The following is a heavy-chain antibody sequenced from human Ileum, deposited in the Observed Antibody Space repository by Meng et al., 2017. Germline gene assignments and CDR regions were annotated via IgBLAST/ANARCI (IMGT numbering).Heavy chain of an antibody. CDR3: ARPPPVGSSLDY. J-gene: IGHJ4*02. V-gene: IGHV3-66*02. CDR1: GCDVGSNY. CDR2: LRGDGRI. Sequence: GGSLRPSCAVSGCDVGSNYMSWIRQAPGKGLEWVSTLRGDGRIYYADSVKGRFTISRDNSKNALYLQMNSVRPEDTAVYYCARPPPVGSSLDYWGPGTLVTVSS. D-gene: IGHD6-13*01.